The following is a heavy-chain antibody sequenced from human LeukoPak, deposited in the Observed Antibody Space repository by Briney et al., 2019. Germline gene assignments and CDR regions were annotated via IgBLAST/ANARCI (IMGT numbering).Heavy chain of an antibody. Sequence: SETLSLTCGVYGGSFNGYYWSWIRQPPGKGLEWIGEINHSGSTNYNPSLKSRVTISVDTSKNQFSLKLSSVTAADTAVYYCAREGGKGWYVLSYTFDIWGRGTLVAVSS. D-gene: IGHD6-19*01. CDR3: AREGGKGWYVLSYTFDI. J-gene: IGHJ3*02. CDR1: GGSFNGYY. CDR2: INHSGST. V-gene: IGHV4-34*01.